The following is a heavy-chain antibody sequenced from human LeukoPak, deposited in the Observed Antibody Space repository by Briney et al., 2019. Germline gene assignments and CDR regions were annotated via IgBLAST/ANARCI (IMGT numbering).Heavy chain of an antibody. D-gene: IGHD1-26*01. Sequence: PSVTLSLTCIVSGGSISSYYWSWIRQPPGKGLEWIGYIYYTGSTNHNPSLKSRVTISVDTSKNQLSLKLRSVTAADTAVYYCARQDSGTYLNPLDIWGQGTVVTVSS. CDR1: GGSISSYY. CDR2: IYYTGST. V-gene: IGHV4-59*08. CDR3: ARQDSGTYLNPLDI. J-gene: IGHJ3*02.